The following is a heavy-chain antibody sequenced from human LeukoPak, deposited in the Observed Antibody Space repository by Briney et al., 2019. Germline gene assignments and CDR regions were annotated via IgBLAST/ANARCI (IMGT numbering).Heavy chain of an antibody. CDR1: GGSISSGGYS. V-gene: IGHV4-31*03. CDR2: IYYSGST. J-gene: IGHJ4*02. D-gene: IGHD3-10*01. CDR3: ARGIGFGDFDY. Sequence: TLSLTCTVSGGSISSGGYSWSWIRQHPGKGLEWIGYIYYSGSTYYNPSLKSRVTISVDTSKNQFSLKLSSVTAADTAVYYCARGIGFGDFDYWGQGTLVTVSS.